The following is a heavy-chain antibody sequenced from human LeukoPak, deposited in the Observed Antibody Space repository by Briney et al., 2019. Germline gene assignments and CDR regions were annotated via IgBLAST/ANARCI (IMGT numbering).Heavy chain of an antibody. CDR3: ARDKGRITMIVVVTRAVAFDI. V-gene: IGHV3-21*01. Sequence: GGSLRPSCAASGFTFSSYSVNWVRQAPGKGLEWVSSISSSSSYIYYADSVKGRFTISRDNAKNSLYLQMNSLRAEDTAVYCCARDKGRITMIVVVTRAVAFDIWGQGTMVTVSS. CDR1: GFTFSSYS. D-gene: IGHD3-22*01. CDR2: ISSSSSYI. J-gene: IGHJ3*02.